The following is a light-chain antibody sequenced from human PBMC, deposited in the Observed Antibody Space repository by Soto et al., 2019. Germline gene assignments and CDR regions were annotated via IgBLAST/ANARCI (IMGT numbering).Light chain of an antibody. CDR1: QSVTNY. CDR3: QQYNSWPRT. Sequence: EIVLTQSPAPLSLSPGERATLSCRASQSVTNYLSWYQQKPGEPPRLLIYAAFNRAGGIPARFSGSGSGTDFTLTISSLQPEDSAAYYCQQYNSWPRTFGQGTKVDIK. V-gene: IGKV3-11*01. CDR2: AAF. J-gene: IGKJ1*01.